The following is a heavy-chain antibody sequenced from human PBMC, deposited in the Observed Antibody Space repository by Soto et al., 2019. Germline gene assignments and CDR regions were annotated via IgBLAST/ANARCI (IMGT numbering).Heavy chain of an antibody. Sequence: EVQLVESGGGLIQPGGSMRLSCAASGFTVSSNYMSWVRQAPGKGLEWVSVIYSGGSTYYADSVKGRFTISRDNSKNTLYLQMNSLRAEDTAVYYCARDLVWGSYRGFDYWGQGTLVTVSS. CDR1: GFTVSSNY. CDR2: IYSGGST. V-gene: IGHV3-53*01. J-gene: IGHJ4*02. D-gene: IGHD3-16*02. CDR3: ARDLVWGSYRGFDY.